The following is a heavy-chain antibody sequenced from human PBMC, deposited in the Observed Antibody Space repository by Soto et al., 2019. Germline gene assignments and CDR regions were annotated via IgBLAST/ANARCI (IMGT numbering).Heavy chain of an antibody. Sequence: QPGGSLRLSCSACGFTFSSYAMSWVRQAPGKGLEWVSAISGSGGSTYYADSVKGRFTISRDNSKNTLYLQMNSLRAEDTAVYYCAKDGDSSNYETIYYYYYMDVWGKGTTVTVSS. CDR2: ISGSGGST. CDR3: AKDGDSSNYETIYYYYYMDV. J-gene: IGHJ6*03. CDR1: GFTFSSYA. V-gene: IGHV3-23*01. D-gene: IGHD4-4*01.